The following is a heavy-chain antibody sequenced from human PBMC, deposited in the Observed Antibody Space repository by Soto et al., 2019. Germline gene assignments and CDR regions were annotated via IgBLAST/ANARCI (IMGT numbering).Heavy chain of an antibody. V-gene: IGHV4-31*03. Sequence: QVQLQKSGPGLVKPSQTLSLTCTVSGGSISSGGYYWSWIRQHPGKGLEWIGYIYYSGSTYYNPSLKSRVTISVDTSKNQFSLKLSSVTAADTAVYYCARYTAMVTGAFDIWGQGTMVTVSS. CDR1: GGSISSGGYY. CDR3: ARYTAMVTGAFDI. CDR2: IYYSGST. J-gene: IGHJ3*02. D-gene: IGHD5-18*01.